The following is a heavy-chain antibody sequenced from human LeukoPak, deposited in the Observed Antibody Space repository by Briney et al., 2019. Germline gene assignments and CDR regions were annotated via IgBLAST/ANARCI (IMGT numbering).Heavy chain of an antibody. D-gene: IGHD3-10*01. CDR3: ARAQGGSGLFYFDY. CDR1: GYTFTSYD. V-gene: IGHV1-8*01. J-gene: IGHJ4*02. CDR2: MNPNSSNT. Sequence: ASVKVSCKASGYTFTSYDINWVRQATGQGLEWMGWMNPNSSNTGYAQKFQGRVTMTRNTSISTAYMELSSLRAEDMAVYYCARAQGGSGLFYFDYWGQGTLVTVSS.